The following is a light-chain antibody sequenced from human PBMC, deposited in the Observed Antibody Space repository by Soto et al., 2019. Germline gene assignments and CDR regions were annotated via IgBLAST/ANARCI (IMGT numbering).Light chain of an antibody. V-gene: IGKV3-11*01. Sequence: EIVLTQSPATLSSSPGERATLSCRASQSIDTYLAWYQQKPGQAPRLLIYDASDRATGIPARFGGSGSGADFTLSISSLEPEDFAVYYCQQRNMWPRTFGQGTKVDIK. CDR2: DAS. CDR1: QSIDTY. CDR3: QQRNMWPRT. J-gene: IGKJ1*01.